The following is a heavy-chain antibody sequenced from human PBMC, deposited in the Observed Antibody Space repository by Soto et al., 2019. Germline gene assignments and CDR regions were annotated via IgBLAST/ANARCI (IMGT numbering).Heavy chain of an antibody. V-gene: IGHV3-23*01. Sequence: CVASGFTFSYYTISWVRQAPGKGVEWVLGISNSGVTIYYADSVKGRFTISRDNFKNTLYLQMNSLRADDTAVYYCADPGPAPSHYDYYDMDVGGQGTTVTVSS. CDR3: ADPGPAPSHYDYYDMDV. D-gene: IGHD3-10*01. CDR1: GFTFSYYT. J-gene: IGHJ6*02. CDR2: ISNSGVTI.